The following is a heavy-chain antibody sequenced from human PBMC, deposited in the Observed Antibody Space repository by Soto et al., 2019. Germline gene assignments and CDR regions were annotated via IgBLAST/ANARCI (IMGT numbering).Heavy chain of an antibody. CDR3: ARGRYFATTHRQWWYFDF. J-gene: IGHJ2*01. V-gene: IGHV1-18*01. CDR2: ISPANGDK. CDR1: GYTFITNG. Sequence: QVELVQSGPEVKRPGASVKVSCKASGYTFITNGINWVRQAPGQGLEWMGWISPANGDKKYAQKYKGRVTLNSETSTYAVYMELTNLRSDDTAVHFRARGRYFATTHRQWWYFDFWGRGTLVTVSS. D-gene: IGHD6-19*01.